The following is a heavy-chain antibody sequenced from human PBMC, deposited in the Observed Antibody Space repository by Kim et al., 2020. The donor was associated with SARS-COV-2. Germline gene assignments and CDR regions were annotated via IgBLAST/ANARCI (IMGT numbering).Heavy chain of an antibody. D-gene: IGHD3-16*01. Sequence: NYTPSLKSRVTISVDTSKSQFSLKLSSVTAAGTAVYYCARGGGYGGSVDYWGQGTLVTVSS. CDR3: ARGGGYGGSVDY. J-gene: IGHJ4*02. V-gene: IGHV4-34*01.